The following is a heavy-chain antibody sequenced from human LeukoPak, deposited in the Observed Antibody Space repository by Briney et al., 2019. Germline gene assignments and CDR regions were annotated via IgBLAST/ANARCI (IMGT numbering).Heavy chain of an antibody. CDR1: GYSLNAYY. CDR3: ARDLRYYYDSSGEPPCFDP. Sequence: GASVKVSCKASGYSLNAYYMHWVRQAPGQGLEWMGWINPSSGGTKYAQKFQGRVTMARDTSISTTYMELSRLTSDDTAVYYCARDLRYYYDSSGEPPCFDPWGQGTLVTVSS. D-gene: IGHD3-22*01. V-gene: IGHV1-2*02. CDR2: INPSSGGT. J-gene: IGHJ5*02.